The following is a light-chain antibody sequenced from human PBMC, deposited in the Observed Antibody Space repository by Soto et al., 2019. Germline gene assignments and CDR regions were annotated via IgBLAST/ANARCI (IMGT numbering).Light chain of an antibody. Sequence: QSALTQPPSVSGAPGQRVTVCCTGGSWKIGAGYDVQWDQELPGAAPMLLIYGNNNRPSGGPDRFYGSKSGTSASLAITGLQAEDAAEYSSQSFPNSPSRSTVYGTATNLTVL. J-gene: IGLJ1*01. CDR1: SWKIGAGYD. CDR3: QSFPNSPSRSTV. V-gene: IGLV1-40*02. CDR2: GNN.